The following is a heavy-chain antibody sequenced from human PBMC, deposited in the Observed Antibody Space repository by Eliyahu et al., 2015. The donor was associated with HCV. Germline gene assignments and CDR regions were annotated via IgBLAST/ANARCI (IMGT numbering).Heavy chain of an antibody. Sequence: QVQLVQSGAEVRKPGASXTVSCKASGYTFASSYYFHWVRQAPGQGLEWMGIINPGGGDTRYAPKFQGRVTMTRDTSTSTVYMEVSSLRFEDTALYYCAREGDGITLAFWGQGTLVTVVS. CDR2: INPGGGDT. V-gene: IGHV1-46*01. D-gene: IGHD3-10*01. CDR3: AREGDGITLAF. CDR1: GYTFASSYY. J-gene: IGHJ4*02.